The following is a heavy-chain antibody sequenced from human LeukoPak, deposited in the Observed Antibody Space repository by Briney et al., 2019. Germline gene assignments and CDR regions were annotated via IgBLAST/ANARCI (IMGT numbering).Heavy chain of an antibody. V-gene: IGHV3-33*08. Sequence: GGSLRLSCAASGFTFSSYAMHWVRQAPGKGLEWVAVIWYDGSNKYYADSVKGRFTISRDNSKNTLYLQMNSLRAEDTAVYYCARDDRRGGYSYGSNYWGQGTLVTVSS. CDR3: ARDDRRGGYSYGSNY. CDR2: IWYDGSNK. CDR1: GFTFSSYA. D-gene: IGHD5-18*01. J-gene: IGHJ4*02.